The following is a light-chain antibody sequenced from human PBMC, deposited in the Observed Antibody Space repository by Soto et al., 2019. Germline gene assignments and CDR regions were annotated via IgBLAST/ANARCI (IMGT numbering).Light chain of an antibody. CDR3: HHYGASPYT. V-gene: IGKV3-20*01. Sequence: EFVLTQSPGTLSLSPGERATLSCRASQSVSATYLAWYQQKPGQAPRLLIYAASSRATGVPDRFSGSGSGTDFTLTISRLEPEDFAMYYCHHYGASPYTFGQGTKLEIK. CDR1: QSVSATY. J-gene: IGKJ2*01. CDR2: AAS.